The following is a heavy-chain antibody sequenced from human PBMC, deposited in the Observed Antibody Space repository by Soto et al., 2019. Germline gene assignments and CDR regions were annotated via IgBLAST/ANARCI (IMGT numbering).Heavy chain of an antibody. CDR1: GGSISSADYY. CDR2: IYYSGST. D-gene: IGHD2-2*01. J-gene: IGHJ5*02. Sequence: PSETLSLTCTFSGGSISSADYYWSWIRQPPGKGLEWIGYIYYSGSTYYNPSLKSRVTISIDASKNQFSLKLSSVTAADTAVYYCARLCTTSCHGRFDPWGQGTLVTVSS. CDR3: ARLCTTSCHGRFDP. V-gene: IGHV4-30-4*01.